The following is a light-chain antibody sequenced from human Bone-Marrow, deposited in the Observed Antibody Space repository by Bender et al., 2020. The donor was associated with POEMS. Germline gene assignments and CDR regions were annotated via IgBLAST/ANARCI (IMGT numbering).Light chain of an antibody. CDR1: ALSNKY. J-gene: IGLJ3*02. CDR2: EDN. V-gene: IGLV3-10*01. CDR3: FSTDKSGNFWV. Sequence: SYVLSQPPSVSVAPGQTARITCSGDALSNKYGYWYQQKSGQGPVLVIYEDNKRPSGIPERFSGASSGAVVTLTINAAQVEDEAVYHCFSTDKSGNFWVFGGGTKLTVL.